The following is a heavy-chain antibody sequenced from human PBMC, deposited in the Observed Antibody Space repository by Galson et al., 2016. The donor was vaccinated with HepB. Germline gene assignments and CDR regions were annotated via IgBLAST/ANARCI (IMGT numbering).Heavy chain of an antibody. CDR2: ISGSGVST. J-gene: IGHJ4*02. D-gene: IGHD2-15*01. V-gene: IGHV3-23*01. CDR3: AKSEVVVVAAHQV. CDR1: GFTFSSYA. Sequence: SLRLSCAASGFTFSSYAMSWARQAPGKGLEWVSSISGSGVSTHYADSVKGRFTVSRDNSKSTLYLQMNSLRVEDTAVYYCAKSEVVVVAAHQVWGQGTLVTVAS.